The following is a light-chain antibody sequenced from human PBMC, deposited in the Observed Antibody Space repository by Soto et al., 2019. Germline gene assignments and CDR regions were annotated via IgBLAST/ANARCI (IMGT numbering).Light chain of an antibody. CDR3: QLRT. J-gene: IGKJ1*01. V-gene: IGKV3-20*01. CDR1: QSVSSSY. Sequence: EIVLTQSPVTLSLSPGERATLSCRASQSVSSSYLAWYQQKPGQAPRLLIYGASSRATGIPDRFSGSGSGTDFTLTISRLEPEDFAVYYCQLRTFGQGTKVDIK. CDR2: GAS.